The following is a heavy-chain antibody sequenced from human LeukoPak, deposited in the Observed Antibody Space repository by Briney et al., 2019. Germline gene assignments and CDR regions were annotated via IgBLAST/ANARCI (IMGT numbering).Heavy chain of an antibody. CDR3: ARSRAYDYHFDN. Sequence: SETLSLTRTVSGGSISSGGYYWSWIRQHPGEGLEWIGFIYCSGSTYYNPSLKSRVTISADTFENQFSLKLTSVTAADTAVYYCARSRAYDYHFDNWGQGTLVTVSS. CDR2: IYCSGST. D-gene: IGHD5-12*01. J-gene: IGHJ4*02. V-gene: IGHV4-31*03. CDR1: GGSISSGGYY.